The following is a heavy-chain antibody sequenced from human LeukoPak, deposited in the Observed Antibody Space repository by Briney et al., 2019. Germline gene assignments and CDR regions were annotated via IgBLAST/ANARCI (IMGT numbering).Heavy chain of an antibody. CDR3: ARDGVDWCSDY. V-gene: IGHV3-7*01. CDR2: IKQDGSEK. Sequence: GGSLRLSCAASGFTFSSYWMSWVRQAPGKGLEWVANIKQDGSEKYYVDSVKGRFTISRDNAKNSLYLQMNSLRAEDTAAYYCARDGVDWCSDYWGQGTLVTVSS. J-gene: IGHJ4*02. CDR1: GFTFSSYW. D-gene: IGHD4/OR15-4a*01.